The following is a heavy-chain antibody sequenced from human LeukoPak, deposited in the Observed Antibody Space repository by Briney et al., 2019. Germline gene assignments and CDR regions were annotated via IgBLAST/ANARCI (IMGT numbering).Heavy chain of an antibody. CDR2: ITSRSTT. Sequence: GGSLRLSCAASGFIFSHYGMNWVRQAPGKGLEWVSGITSRSTTSYADSVKGRFTISRDNSKNMVWLQINSPTAEDTATYYCAKDGNWARFEDWGQGTLVTVSS. CDR3: AKDGNWARFED. J-gene: IGHJ4*02. CDR1: GFIFSHYG. V-gene: IGHV3-23*01. D-gene: IGHD7-27*01.